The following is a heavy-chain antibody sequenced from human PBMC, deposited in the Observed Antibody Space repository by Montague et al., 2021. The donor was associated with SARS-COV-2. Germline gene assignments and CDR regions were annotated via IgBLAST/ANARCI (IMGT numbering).Heavy chain of an antibody. Sequence: ETLSLTCTVSGGSISSYYWSWIRQPPGKGLEWIGYIYYSGSTNYNPSLKSRVTISVDTSKNQFSLKLSSVTAADTAVYYCARDKVAAGMDVWGQGTTVTVSS. CDR2: IYYSGST. D-gene: IGHD2-15*01. J-gene: IGHJ6*02. V-gene: IGHV4-59*01. CDR3: ARDKVAAGMDV. CDR1: GGSISSYY.